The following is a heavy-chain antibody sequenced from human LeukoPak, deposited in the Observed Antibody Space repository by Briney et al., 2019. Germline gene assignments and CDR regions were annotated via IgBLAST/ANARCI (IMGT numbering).Heavy chain of an antibody. V-gene: IGHV3-48*04. CDR2: ISSSSSTM. CDR3: ASRLVRPPFDY. CDR1: GFTFSSYS. Sequence: GGSLRLSCAASGFTFSSYSMNWVRQAPGKGLEWVSHISSSSSTMYYADSVKGRFTISRDNAKNSLYLQMNSLRAEDTAVYYCASRLVRPPFDYWGQGTLVTVSS. J-gene: IGHJ4*02. D-gene: IGHD6-19*01.